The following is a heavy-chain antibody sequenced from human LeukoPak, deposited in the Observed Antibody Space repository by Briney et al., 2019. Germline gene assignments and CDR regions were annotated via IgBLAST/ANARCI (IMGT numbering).Heavy chain of an antibody. Sequence: HPGGSLRLSCAASGFTFTSYWMHRVRQAPGKVLVWVSRIKRGGGSTTYADSVKGRFTISRDNAKNTLYLQMKSLRVEDTAVYYCARGYCSSVSCPEAPFDIWGQGTMVTVSS. CDR3: ARGYCSSVSCPEAPFDI. CDR1: GFTFTSYW. V-gene: IGHV3-74*01. D-gene: IGHD2-2*01. CDR2: IKRGGGST. J-gene: IGHJ3*02.